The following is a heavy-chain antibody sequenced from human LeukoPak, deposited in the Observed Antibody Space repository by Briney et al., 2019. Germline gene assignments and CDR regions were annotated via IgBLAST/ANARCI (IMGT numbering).Heavy chain of an antibody. CDR3: ARVQGTRGHCTTTNCYSANYSMDV. D-gene: IGHD2-2*01. CDR1: GVSVSSPLYY. J-gene: IGHJ6*04. Sequence: PSETLSLTCSASGVSVSSPLYYWSWIRQPAGKGLEWIGHIYTYGSNDYNPSLKSRVTLSVDTSKNQYFLNINSVTAADTAVYYCARVQGTRGHCTTTNCYSANYSMDVWGKGTTVTISS. V-gene: IGHV4-61*09. CDR2: IYTYGSN.